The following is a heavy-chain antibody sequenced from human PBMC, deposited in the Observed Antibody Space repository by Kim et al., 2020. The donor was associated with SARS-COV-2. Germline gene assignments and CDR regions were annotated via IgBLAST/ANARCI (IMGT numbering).Heavy chain of an antibody. CDR3: ARGGVVPLTPNYYYGLDV. Sequence: GGSLRLSCAASGFTFSSYGMHWVRQTPGEGLEWVSIIWYDGSNKYYAESVKGRFTISRDNSKNTLYLQMNSLRAEDTAVYYCARGGVVPLTPNYYYGLDVWGQGTTVTVSS. V-gene: IGHV3-33*08. CDR2: IWYDGSNK. D-gene: IGHD3-10*01. J-gene: IGHJ6*02. CDR1: GFTFSSYG.